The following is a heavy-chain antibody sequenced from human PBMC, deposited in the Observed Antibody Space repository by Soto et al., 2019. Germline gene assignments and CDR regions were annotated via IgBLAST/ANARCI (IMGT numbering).Heavy chain of an antibody. CDR2: IHPIVGST. D-gene: IGHD5-12*01. J-gene: IGHJ6*02. Sequence: QVQLVQSGAEVKKPGASVKVSCRASGYTFTNYYMHWVRQAPGQGLEWMGIIHPIVGSTSYAKKSKGRVTLTRDPSTSTVYMELTSLRSDDTAVYSCVREWLLLNDRPDQYYGLDVWGQGTTVIVSS. CDR1: GYTFTNYY. CDR3: VREWLLLNDRPDQYYGLDV. V-gene: IGHV1-46*01.